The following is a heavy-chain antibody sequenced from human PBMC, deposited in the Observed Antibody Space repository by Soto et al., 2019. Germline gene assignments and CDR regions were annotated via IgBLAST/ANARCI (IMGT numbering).Heavy chain of an antibody. CDR3: ARLYCSGGSCYTRGTSYDY. CDR2: ISAYNGNT. V-gene: IGHV1-18*01. J-gene: IGHJ4*02. D-gene: IGHD2-15*01. Sequence: QVQLVQSGAEVKKPGASVKVSCKASGYTFTSYGISWVRQAPGQGLEWMGWISAYNGNTNYAQKLQGRVTMTTDTYTSTAYMELRSLRSDDTAVYYCARLYCSGGSCYTRGTSYDYWGQGTLVTVSS. CDR1: GYTFTSYG.